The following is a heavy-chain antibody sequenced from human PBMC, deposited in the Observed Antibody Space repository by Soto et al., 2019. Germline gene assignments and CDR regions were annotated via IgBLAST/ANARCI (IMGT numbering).Heavy chain of an antibody. J-gene: IGHJ4*01. CDR3: SRGPSIPASGDY. CDR1: GYTFTNYG. Sequence: QVQLVQSGAEVKKPGASVKVSCKASGYTFTNYGINWVRQAPGQGLEWRGWVSAYNGERRYAQRVQARVIMTTDTSTTTAYMELRSLRSDDTAVYYCSRGPSIPASGDYWGQGTLVTVSS. V-gene: IGHV1-18*01. D-gene: IGHD6-6*01. CDR2: VSAYNGER.